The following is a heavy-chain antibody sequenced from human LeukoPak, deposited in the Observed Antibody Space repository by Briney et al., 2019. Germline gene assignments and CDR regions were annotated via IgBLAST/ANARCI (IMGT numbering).Heavy chain of an antibody. CDR2: IWYDGSNK. D-gene: IGHD5-24*01. CDR1: GFTFSSYA. Sequence: GGSLRLSCAASGFTFSSYAMSWVRQAPGKGLEWVAVIWYDGSNKYYADSVKGRFTISRDNSKNTLYLQMNSLRAEDTAVYYCAREVGYNHFDYWGQGTLVTVSS. V-gene: IGHV3-33*08. CDR3: AREVGYNHFDY. J-gene: IGHJ4*02.